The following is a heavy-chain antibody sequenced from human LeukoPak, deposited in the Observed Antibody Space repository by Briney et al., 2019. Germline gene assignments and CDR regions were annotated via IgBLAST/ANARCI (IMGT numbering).Heavy chain of an antibody. CDR2: INHSGST. V-gene: IGHV4-34*01. Sequence: SETLSLTCAVYGGSFSGYYWSWIRQPPGKGLEWIGEINHSGSTNYNPSLKSRVTISVDTSKNQFSLKLRSVTAADTAVYYCARVGRVGPSDYGMDVWGQGTTVTVSS. J-gene: IGHJ6*02. CDR3: ARVGRVGPSDYGMDV. D-gene: IGHD3-10*01. CDR1: GGSFSGYY.